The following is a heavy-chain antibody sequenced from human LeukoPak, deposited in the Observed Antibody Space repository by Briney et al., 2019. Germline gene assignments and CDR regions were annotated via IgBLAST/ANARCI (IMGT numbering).Heavy chain of an antibody. V-gene: IGHV3-9*01. Sequence: GGSLRLSRAASGFTFDDYAMHWVRQAPGKGLEWVSGISWNSGSIGYADSVKGRFTISRDNAKSSLYLQMNSLRAEDTALYYCAKDSIAVAGNVDYWGQGTLVTVSS. J-gene: IGHJ4*02. CDR2: ISWNSGSI. D-gene: IGHD6-19*01. CDR1: GFTFDDYA. CDR3: AKDSIAVAGNVDY.